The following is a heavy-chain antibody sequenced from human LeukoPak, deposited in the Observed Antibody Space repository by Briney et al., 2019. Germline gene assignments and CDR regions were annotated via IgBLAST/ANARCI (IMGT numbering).Heavy chain of an antibody. Sequence: PSETLSLTCTVSGVSISSSNSYWGWIRQPPGKGLEWLGSIYYSGSTYYNPSLKSRVTISVDTSKNQFSLKLSSVTAADTAVYYCARDLPAYSSSGADYWGQGTLVTVSS. J-gene: IGHJ4*02. V-gene: IGHV4-39*07. CDR3: ARDLPAYSSSGADY. CDR1: GVSISSSNSY. CDR2: IYYSGST. D-gene: IGHD6-13*01.